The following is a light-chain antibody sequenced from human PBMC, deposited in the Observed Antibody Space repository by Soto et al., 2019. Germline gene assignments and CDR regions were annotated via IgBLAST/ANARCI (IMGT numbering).Light chain of an antibody. V-gene: IGLV2-8*01. CDR3: NSYACGYNSLVV. CDR1: SSDVWGYNY. J-gene: IGLJ2*01. CDR2: EVS. Sequence: QSALTQPPSASGSPGQSVTISCTGTSSDVWGYNYVSWYQQHPGKAPKLMIYEVSKRPSGVPDRFSGSKSGNTASLTVSGLQAEAEADYYCNSYACGYNSLVVFGGGTKLTVL.